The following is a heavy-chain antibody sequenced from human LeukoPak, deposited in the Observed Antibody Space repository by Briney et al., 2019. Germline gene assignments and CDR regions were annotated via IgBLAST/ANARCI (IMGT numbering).Heavy chain of an antibody. Sequence: SETLSLTCTVSGGFISSSSSYWGWIRQPPGKGLEWIGSIYYSGSTYYNPSLKSRVTISLDTSKNQFSLRLTSVTAADTAMYYCARDQYREMGCSSTSCSRLKGAFDIWGQGTMVTVSS. J-gene: IGHJ3*02. CDR3: ARDQYREMGCSSTSCSRLKGAFDI. V-gene: IGHV4-39*07. CDR2: IYYSGST. CDR1: GGFISSSSSY. D-gene: IGHD2-2*01.